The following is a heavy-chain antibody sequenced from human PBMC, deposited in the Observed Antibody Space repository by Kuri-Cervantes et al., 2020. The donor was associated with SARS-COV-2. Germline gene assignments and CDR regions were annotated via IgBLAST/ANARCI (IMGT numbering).Heavy chain of an antibody. J-gene: IGHJ6*02. V-gene: IGHV1-69*13. D-gene: IGHD1-26*01. Sequence: SVKVSCKASGGTYSSYAISWVRQAPGQGLEWMGGIIPIFGTANYAQKFQGRVTIAADESTSTAYMELSSLRSEATAVYYCGRKGGGVGATLYGMDVWGQGTTVTVSS. CDR1: GGTYSSYA. CDR2: IIPIFGTA. CDR3: GRKGGGVGATLYGMDV.